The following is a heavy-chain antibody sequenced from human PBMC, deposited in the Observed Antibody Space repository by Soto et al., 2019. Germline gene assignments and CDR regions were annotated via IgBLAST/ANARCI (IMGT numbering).Heavy chain of an antibody. Sequence: PSETLSLTCTFSCGARNNYLWSWLRQTPGDGLEWIGYIHVTGNTYHNPSLKSPVTISIDASKTQFFLTLTSVTAADTAVYYCARGPFFARYQPFDAWGRGILVTVSS. J-gene: IGHJ4*02. V-gene: IGHV4-59*01. D-gene: IGHD1-20*01. CDR2: IHVTGNT. CDR1: CGARNNYL. CDR3: ARGPFFARYQPFDA.